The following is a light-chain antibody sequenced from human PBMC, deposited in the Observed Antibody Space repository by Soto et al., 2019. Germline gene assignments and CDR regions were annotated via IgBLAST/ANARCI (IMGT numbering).Light chain of an antibody. CDR3: FSYAGSYTFYV. CDR2: DVT. J-gene: IGLJ1*01. V-gene: IGLV2-11*01. Sequence: QSVLTQPRSVSGSPGQSVTISCTGTSSDIGGYYYVSWYQQHPGKAPNLMIYDVTKRPSGVPDRFSGSKSGTTASLTISGLRAEDEADYYCFSYAGSYTFYVFGTGTKVTVL. CDR1: SSDIGGYYY.